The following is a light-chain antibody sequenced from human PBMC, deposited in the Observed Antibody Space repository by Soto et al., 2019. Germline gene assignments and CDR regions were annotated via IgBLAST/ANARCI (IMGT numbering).Light chain of an antibody. CDR3: QTYDKAPWT. J-gene: IGKJ1*01. CDR1: RGIYTH. CDR2: AAS. V-gene: IGKV1-27*01. Sequence: DLQMTQSPSSLSASVGDRVTITCRASRGIYTHLAWYQQKPGNAPKLLIYAASTLQSGVPSRFSASGSGTDFILTIIALQSEDVGTYFFQTYDKAPWTFGPGTRV.